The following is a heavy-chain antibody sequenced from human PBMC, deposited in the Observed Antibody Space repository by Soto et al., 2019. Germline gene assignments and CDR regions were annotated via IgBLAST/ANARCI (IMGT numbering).Heavy chain of an antibody. CDR3: ARDTGGYSTSPNWFDP. J-gene: IGHJ5*02. V-gene: IGHV4-31*03. CDR2: IYYSGST. Sequence: QVQLQESGPGLVKPSQTLSLTCTVSGGSISSGGYYWSWIRQHPGQGLEWIGYIYYSGSTYYNPSLKSRVSISVDTSKNQFSLTLSSVTAADTAAYYCARDTGGYSTSPNWFDPWGQGTLVTVSS. D-gene: IGHD4-4*01. CDR1: GGSISSGGYY.